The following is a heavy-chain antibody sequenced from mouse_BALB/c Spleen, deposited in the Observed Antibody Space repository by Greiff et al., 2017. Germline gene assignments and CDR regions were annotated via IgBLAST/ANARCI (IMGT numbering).Heavy chain of an antibody. CDR3: TRGEKYDYLYNYAMDY. D-gene: IGHD2-4*01. CDR2: INPSNGGT. V-gene: IGHV1S81*02. CDR1: GYTFTSYY. J-gene: IGHJ4*01. Sequence: QVQLQQSGAELVKPGASVKLSCKASGYTFTSYYMYWVKQRPGQGLEWIGEINPSNGGTNFNEKFKSKATLTVDKSSSTAYMQLSSLTSEDSAVYYCTRGEKYDYLYNYAMDYWGQGTSVTVSS.